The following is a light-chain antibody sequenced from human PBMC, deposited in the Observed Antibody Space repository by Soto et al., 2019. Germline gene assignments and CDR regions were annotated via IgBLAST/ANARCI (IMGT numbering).Light chain of an antibody. CDR1: KRISSY. CDR3: QQSYSTRVT. J-gene: IGKJ1*01. Sequence: DIQMTQSPSSLSASVGDRVTITCRASKRISSYLNWYQQKPGKAPKLLIYAASSLQSGVPSRFSGSGSGTDFTLTISSLQPEDFATYYCQQSYSTRVTFGQGTKVEIK. CDR2: AAS. V-gene: IGKV1-39*01.